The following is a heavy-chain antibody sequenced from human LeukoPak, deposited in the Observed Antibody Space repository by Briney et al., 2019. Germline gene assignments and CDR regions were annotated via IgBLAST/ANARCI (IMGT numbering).Heavy chain of an antibody. CDR2: ISAYNGNT. V-gene: IGHV1-18*01. Sequence: ASVKVSCKASGGTFSSYAISWVRQAPGQGLEWMGWISAYNGNTNYAQKLQGRVTMTTDTSTSTAYMELRSLRSDDTAVYYCARYYDFWSGYFYFDYWGQGTLVTVSS. CDR1: GGTFSSYA. CDR3: ARYYDFWSGYFYFDY. D-gene: IGHD3-3*01. J-gene: IGHJ4*02.